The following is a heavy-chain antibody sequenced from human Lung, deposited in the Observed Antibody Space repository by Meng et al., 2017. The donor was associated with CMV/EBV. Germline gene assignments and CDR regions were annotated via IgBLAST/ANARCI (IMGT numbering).Heavy chain of an antibody. CDR1: GFTFGHYW. Sequence: GEXXKISCVASGFTFGHYWMSWVRRSPARGLEWVANIKQDATEARYADSTKGRFTISRDNTRRAVSLEMNSLRVEDSAVYYCARVLCDDSTCFNGLDFWGQGTXVHVSS. CDR2: IKQDATEA. J-gene: IGHJ4*02. V-gene: IGHV3-7*01. CDR3: ARVLCDDSTCFNGLDF. D-gene: IGHD2-2*01.